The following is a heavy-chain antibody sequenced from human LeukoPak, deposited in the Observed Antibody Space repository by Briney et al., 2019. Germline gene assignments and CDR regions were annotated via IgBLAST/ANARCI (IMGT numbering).Heavy chain of an antibody. J-gene: IGHJ3*02. CDR1: GYTFTSYG. Sequence: GASVKVSCKASGYTFTSYGISWVRQAPGQGLEWMGWIDPNSGGTNYAQKFQGRVTMTRDTSISTAYMELSSLISDDTAVYYCTLQPITLSIWGQGTMVTVSS. D-gene: IGHD1-20*01. CDR3: TLQPITLSI. CDR2: IDPNSGGT. V-gene: IGHV1-2*02.